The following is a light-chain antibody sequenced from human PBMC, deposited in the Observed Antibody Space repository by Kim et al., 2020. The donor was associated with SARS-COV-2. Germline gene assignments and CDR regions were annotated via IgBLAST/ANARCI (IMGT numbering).Light chain of an antibody. CDR1: SSDLGAHDF. Sequence: ITSSCTGTSSDLGAHDFVSWYQQNPGKAPKLIIYDVTKRPSGISNRFSGSRSGNTASLTISGLQPGDEADYYCSSYTSTSTLVFGGGTQLTV. CDR3: SSYTSTSTLV. CDR2: DVT. V-gene: IGLV2-14*04. J-gene: IGLJ2*01.